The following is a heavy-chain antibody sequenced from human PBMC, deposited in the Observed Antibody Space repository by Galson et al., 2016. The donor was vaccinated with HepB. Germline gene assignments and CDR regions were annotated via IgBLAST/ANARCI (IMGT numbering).Heavy chain of an antibody. J-gene: IGHJ4*02. CDR1: GFTFNSYW. D-gene: IGHD1-1*01. CDR2: IKQDGSVK. V-gene: IGHV3-7*05. CDR3: ACPTGGNWTDY. Sequence: SLRLSCAASGFTFNSYWMAWVRQAPGKGLEWVANIKQDGSVKYYVDSVKGRFTISRDNAKNSLYLQMNSLRVEDTAVYYCACPTGGNWTDYWGQGTLVTGSS.